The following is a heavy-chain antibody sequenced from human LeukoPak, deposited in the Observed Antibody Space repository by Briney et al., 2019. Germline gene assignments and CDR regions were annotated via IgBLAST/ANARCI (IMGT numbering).Heavy chain of an antibody. CDR3: ARDRGTRGYSYGYFYY. Sequence: GGSLRLSCAASGFTVSSNYMSWVRQAPGKGLEWVSVIYSGGSTYYADSVKGRFTISRDNSKNTLYLQMNSLGAEDTAVYYCARDRGTRGYSYGYFYYWGQGTLVTVSS. J-gene: IGHJ4*02. V-gene: IGHV3-66*01. CDR2: IYSGGST. D-gene: IGHD5-18*01. CDR1: GFTVSSNY.